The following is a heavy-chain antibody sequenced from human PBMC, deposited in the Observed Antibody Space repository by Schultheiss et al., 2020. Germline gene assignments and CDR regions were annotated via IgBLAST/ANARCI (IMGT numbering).Heavy chain of an antibody. CDR1: GGSISSGGYS. CDR2: INHSGST. D-gene: IGHD6-6*01. J-gene: IGHJ4*02. V-gene: IGHV4-30-2*01. CDR3: ARQGPQLAFDY. Sequence: SETLSLTCAVSGGSISSGGYSWSWIRQPPGKGLEWIGEINHSGSTYYNPSLKSRVTISVDRSKNQFSLKLSSVTAADTAVYYCARQGPQLAFDYWGQGTLVTGSS.